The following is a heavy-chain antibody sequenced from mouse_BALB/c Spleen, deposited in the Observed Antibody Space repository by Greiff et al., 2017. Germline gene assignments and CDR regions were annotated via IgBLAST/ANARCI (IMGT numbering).Heavy chain of an antibody. D-gene: IGHD2-2*01. V-gene: IGHV3-6*02. CDR1: GYSITSGYY. Sequence: EVKVEESGPGLVKPSQSLSLTCSVTGYSITSGYYWNWIRQFPGNKLEWMGYISYDGSNNYNPSLKNRISITRDTSKNQFFLKLNSVTTEDTATYYCARGRDGYDGRSFAYWGQGTLVTVSA. CDR2: ISYDGSN. J-gene: IGHJ3*01. CDR3: ARGRDGYDGRSFAY.